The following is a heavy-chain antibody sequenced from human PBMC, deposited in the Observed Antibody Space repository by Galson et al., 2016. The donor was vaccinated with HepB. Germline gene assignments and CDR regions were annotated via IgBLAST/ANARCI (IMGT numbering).Heavy chain of an antibody. CDR1: GFTFSNYA. CDR2: IWYDGSHQ. Sequence: SLRLSCAASGFTFSNYAMHWVRQAPGKGLEWVAVIWYDGSHQYYGDSLKGRFTISRDNSKNTLYLQMNSLRAEDTAVYYCAKEGRQYGDYDFDHWGQGTLVTVSS. D-gene: IGHD4-17*01. CDR3: AKEGRQYGDYDFDH. J-gene: IGHJ4*02. V-gene: IGHV3-33*06.